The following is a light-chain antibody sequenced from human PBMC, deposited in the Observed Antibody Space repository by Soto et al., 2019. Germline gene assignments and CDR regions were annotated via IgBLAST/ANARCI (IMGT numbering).Light chain of an antibody. V-gene: IGKV3-15*01. J-gene: IGKJ4*01. CDR1: QGVTTN. CDR3: QQYIRWPLT. Sequence: EILMTQSPATLSVSPGERVTLSCRAAQGVTTNFAWYQQKSGQSPRLLIYGASTRATGTPARFSGSGSGTEFTLTISSLQSEDFAVYYCQQYIRWPLTFGGGTKVEIK. CDR2: GAS.